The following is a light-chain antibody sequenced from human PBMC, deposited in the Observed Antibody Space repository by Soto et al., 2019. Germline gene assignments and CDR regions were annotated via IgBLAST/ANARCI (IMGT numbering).Light chain of an antibody. Sequence: QSVLTQPASVSGSPGQSITISCAGSNSDIGSYKYVSWFQQHPGNAPKLIISEVRDRPSGVSIRFSGSKSGNTASLTISGLQPEDEADYYCSSYTTSGTPYVFGTGTKLTVL. V-gene: IGLV2-14*01. J-gene: IGLJ1*01. CDR1: NSDIGSYKY. CDR2: EVR. CDR3: SSYTTSGTPYV.